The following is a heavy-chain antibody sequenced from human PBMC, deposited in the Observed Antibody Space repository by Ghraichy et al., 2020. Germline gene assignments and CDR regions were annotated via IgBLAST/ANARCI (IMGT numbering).Heavy chain of an antibody. J-gene: IGHJ4*02. V-gene: IGHV3-30*04. CDR2: ISLDGSNK. CDR1: GFTFSSYA. Sequence: GESLNISCAASGFTFSSYAMHWVRQAPGKGLEWVAVISLDGSNKYYADSVKGRFTISRDNSKNTLYLQMNSLRAEDTALYYCTRYDYNTNFDYWGQGTLVTVSS. D-gene: IGHD5-24*01. CDR3: TRYDYNTNFDY.